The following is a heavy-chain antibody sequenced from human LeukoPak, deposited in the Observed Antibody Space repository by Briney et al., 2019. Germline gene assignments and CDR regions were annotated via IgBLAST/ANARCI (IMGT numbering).Heavy chain of an antibody. D-gene: IGHD3-22*01. CDR2: IYTGGTT. V-gene: IGHV3-53*01. CDR1: GFTVSSNY. CDR3: ARFYYYDSIGYYYHFDY. Sequence: GGSLRLSCAASGFTVSSNYMGWVRQAPGKGLEWVSVIYTGGTTYYADSVKGRFTISRDNSKNTVFLQMSSLRAEDTAVYYCARFYYYDSIGYYYHFDYWGQGILVTVSS. J-gene: IGHJ4*02.